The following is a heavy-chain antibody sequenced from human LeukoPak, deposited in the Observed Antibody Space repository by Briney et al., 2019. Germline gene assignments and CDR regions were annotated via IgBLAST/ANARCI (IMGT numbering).Heavy chain of an antibody. J-gene: IGHJ4*02. V-gene: IGHV3-73*01. CDR2: IRIKTNSYAT. Sequence: QPGGSLRLSCAASGFTFSGSDMHWVRQASGKGLEWVGRIRIKTNSYATAYAASVKGRFTISRDDSKNTAYLQMNSLKTEDTAVYYRTILDFDYWGQGTLVTVSS. CDR3: TILDFDY. CDR1: GFTFSGSD.